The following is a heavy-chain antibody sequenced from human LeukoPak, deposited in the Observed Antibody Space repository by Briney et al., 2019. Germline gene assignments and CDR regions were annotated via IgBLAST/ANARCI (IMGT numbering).Heavy chain of an antibody. CDR1: GYTFTDYF. J-gene: IGHJ4*02. D-gene: IGHD2-15*01. CDR2: INPNTGYT. Sequence: ASVKVSCKAFGYTFTDYFIHWVRQAPGQGLEWMGWINPNTGYTKSAQNFQGRVTMTRDTSSRIAYMGLSGLTSDDTAVYFRARDHSGDCSGGHCYPDYWGQGTLVTVSS. V-gene: IGHV1-2*02. CDR3: ARDHSGDCSGGHCYPDY.